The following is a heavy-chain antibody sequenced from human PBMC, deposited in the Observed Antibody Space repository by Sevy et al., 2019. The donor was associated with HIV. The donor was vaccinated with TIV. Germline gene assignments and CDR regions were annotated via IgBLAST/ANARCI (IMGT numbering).Heavy chain of an antibody. Sequence: SETLSLTCTVSGGSISSSSYYWGWIRQPPGKGLEWIGSIYYSGSTYYNPSLKSRVTISVDTSKNQFTLKLSSVTAADTAVYYCTRHAPNSQWFGELLALYYFDYWGQGTLVTVSS. CDR2: IYYSGST. D-gene: IGHD3-10*01. CDR3: TRHAPNSQWFGELLALYYFDY. V-gene: IGHV4-39*01. CDR1: GGSISSSSYY. J-gene: IGHJ4*02.